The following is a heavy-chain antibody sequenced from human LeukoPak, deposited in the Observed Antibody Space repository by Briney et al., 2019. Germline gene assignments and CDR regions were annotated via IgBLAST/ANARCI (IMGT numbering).Heavy chain of an antibody. CDR1: GYTLTELS. Sequence: ASVKVSCKVSGYTLTELSMHWVRQAPGKGLEWMGGFDPEDGETIYAQKFQGRVTMTEDTSTDTAYMELSSLGSEDTAVYYCATDTEIDSGAFDIWGQGTMVTVSS. CDR2: FDPEDGET. V-gene: IGHV1-24*01. D-gene: IGHD4/OR15-4a*01. J-gene: IGHJ3*02. CDR3: ATDTEIDSGAFDI.